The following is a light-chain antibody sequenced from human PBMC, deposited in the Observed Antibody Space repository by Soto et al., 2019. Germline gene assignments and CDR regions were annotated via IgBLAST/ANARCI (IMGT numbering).Light chain of an antibody. CDR3: CSYAGSYTYV. CDR2: DVS. CDR1: SSDVGGYNY. V-gene: IGLV2-11*01. Sequence: QSALTQPRSVSGSPGQLVTISCTGTSSDVGGYNYVSWYQHHPGKAPKLMIYDVSKRPSGVPDRFSGSKSGNTASLTISGLQAEDEADYYCCSYAGSYTYVFGTGTQLTVL. J-gene: IGLJ1*01.